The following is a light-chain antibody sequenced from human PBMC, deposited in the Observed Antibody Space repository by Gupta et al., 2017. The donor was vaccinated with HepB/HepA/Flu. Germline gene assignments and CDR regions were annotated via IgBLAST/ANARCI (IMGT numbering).Light chain of an antibody. J-gene: IGKJ4*01. CDR3: QQTYTTPRT. Sequence: DIQLTQSPSSLSASVGDRVTITCRASQTISSYLNWYQQKPGKAPNLLIYAAFTLHSGVPSRFSGSRSGTDFTLTISSLQPEDFATYYCQQTYTTPRTFGGGTKVDIK. CDR2: AAF. CDR1: QTISSY. V-gene: IGKV1-39*01.